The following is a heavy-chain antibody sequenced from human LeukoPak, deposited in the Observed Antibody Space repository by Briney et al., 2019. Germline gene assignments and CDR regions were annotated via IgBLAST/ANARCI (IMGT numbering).Heavy chain of an antibody. CDR3: ARDSSRGSYWWDGDYYYGMDV. D-gene: IGHD1-26*01. J-gene: IGHJ6*02. CDR2: LYYSGST. V-gene: IGHV4-59*01. Sequence: SETLSLTCIVSGASISTYYWTWIRQPPGKGLEWIGDLYYSGSTNYNPSLESRVTISIDTSKSQFSLRLSSVTAADTAVYYCARDSSRGSYWWDGDYYYGMDVWGQGTTVTVSS. CDR1: GASISTYY.